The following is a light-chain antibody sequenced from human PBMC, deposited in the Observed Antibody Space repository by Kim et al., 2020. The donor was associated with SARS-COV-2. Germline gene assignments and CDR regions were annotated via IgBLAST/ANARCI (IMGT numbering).Light chain of an antibody. CDR2: DAS. V-gene: IGKV3-11*01. CDR3: QHRINWPLT. J-gene: IGKJ4*01. CDR1: QSVKGY. Sequence: LSPGETATLSCKASQSVKGYLAWYQQKPGQAPRLLIYDASNRATAVPDRFSGGGSGTDFTLTISSLEPEDFAVYYCQHRINWPLTFGGGTKVDTK.